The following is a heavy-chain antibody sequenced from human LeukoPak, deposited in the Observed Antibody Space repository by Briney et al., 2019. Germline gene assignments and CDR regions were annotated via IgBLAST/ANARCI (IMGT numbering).Heavy chain of an antibody. J-gene: IGHJ4*02. CDR1: GFTFSSYA. D-gene: IGHD3-3*01. Sequence: GGSLRLSCAASGFTFSSYAMHWVRQAPGKGLEWVAVISYDGSNKYYADSVKGRFTISRDNSKNTLYLQMNSLRAEDTAVYYCARGSGGTLEWLLADSYFDYWGQGTLVTVSS. CDR3: ARGSGGTLEWLLADSYFDY. V-gene: IGHV3-30-3*01. CDR2: ISYDGSNK.